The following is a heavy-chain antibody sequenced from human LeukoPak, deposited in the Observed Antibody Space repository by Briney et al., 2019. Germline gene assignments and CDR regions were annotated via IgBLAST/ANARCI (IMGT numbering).Heavy chain of an antibody. V-gene: IGHV3-23*01. Sequence: TGGSLRLSCAASGFTFSSYAMSWVRQAPGKGLEWVSAISGSGGSTYYADSVKGRFTISRDNAKNSLYLQMNSLRAEDTAVYYCARLKYGSPQHWGQGTLVTVSS. CDR3: ARLKYGSPQH. CDR1: GFTFSSYA. CDR2: ISGSGGST. D-gene: IGHD1-26*01. J-gene: IGHJ1*01.